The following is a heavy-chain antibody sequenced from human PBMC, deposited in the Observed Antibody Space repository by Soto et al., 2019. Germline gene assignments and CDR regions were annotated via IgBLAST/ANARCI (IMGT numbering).Heavy chain of an antibody. CDR2: INPNNGVT. Sequence: ASVKVSCKASGYMFTGFYFNWVRQAPGQGLEWMGWINPNNGVTTYAKNFQGRVTMTTDSSISTAYMELSSLRSDDTAVYFCAGAAIPVAVLNPDAWGQGTVVTVSS. D-gene: IGHD3-16*01. CDR3: AGAAIPVAVLNPDA. J-gene: IGHJ4*02. V-gene: IGHV1-2*02. CDR1: GYMFTGFY.